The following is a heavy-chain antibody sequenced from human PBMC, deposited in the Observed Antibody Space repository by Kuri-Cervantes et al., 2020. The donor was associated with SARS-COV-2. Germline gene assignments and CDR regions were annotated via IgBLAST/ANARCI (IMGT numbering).Heavy chain of an antibody. CDR3: ARSTSVRRLVVISQGGAFDI. V-gene: IGHV1-2*04. CDR1: GYTFTGYY. Sequence: ASVKVSLKASGYTFTGYYMHSVRQAPGQGLEWMGWINPNSGGTNYAQKFQGWVTMTRDTSISTVYMELTRLRSDDTAVYYCARSTSVRRLVVISQGGAFDISGQWGMVTVSS. CDR2: INPNSGGT. J-gene: IGHJ3*02. D-gene: IGHD3-22*01.